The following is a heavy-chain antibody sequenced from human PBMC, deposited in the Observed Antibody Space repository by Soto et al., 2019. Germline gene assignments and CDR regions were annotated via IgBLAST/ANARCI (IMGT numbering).Heavy chain of an antibody. D-gene: IGHD2-8*01. J-gene: IGHJ6*02. V-gene: IGHV3-23*01. Sequence: GGSLRLSCAASGFTFSSYAMSWVRQAPGKGLEWVSAISGSGGSTYYADSVKGRFTISRDNSKNTLYLQMNSLKAEDTAVYYCAKDCGVYCTNGVCYYYYGMDVWGQGTTVTVSS. CDR2: ISGSGGST. CDR3: AKDCGVYCTNGVCYYYYGMDV. CDR1: GFTFSSYA.